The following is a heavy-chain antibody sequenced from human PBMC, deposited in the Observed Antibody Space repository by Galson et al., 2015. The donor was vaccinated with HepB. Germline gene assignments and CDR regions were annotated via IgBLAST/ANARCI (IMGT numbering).Heavy chain of an antibody. D-gene: IGHD5-18*01. CDR2: IIPIFGIA. J-gene: IGHJ4*02. V-gene: IGHV1-69*01. Sequence: QSGAEVKKPGESLRISCKGSGYSFTSYWISWVRQAPGQGLEWMGGIIPIFGIANYAQKFQGRVTITADESTSTAYMELSSLRSEDTAVYYCASGYSYGYYFDYWGQGTLVTVSS. CDR1: GYSFTSYW. CDR3: ASGYSYGYYFDY.